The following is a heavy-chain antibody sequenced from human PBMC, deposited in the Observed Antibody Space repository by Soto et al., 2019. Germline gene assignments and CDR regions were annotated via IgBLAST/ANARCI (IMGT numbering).Heavy chain of an antibody. Sequence: QITLKESGPTLVKPTQTLTLTCTFSGFSLSTSGVGVGWIRQPPGKALEWLALIYWDDDKRYSPSLKSRLTITKDTSKNPVVLTMTNMDPVDTATYCCAHRSVAGRNYAFDIWGQGTMVTVSS. CDR2: IYWDDDK. CDR1: GFSLSTSGVG. J-gene: IGHJ3*02. CDR3: AHRSVAGRNYAFDI. D-gene: IGHD6-19*01. V-gene: IGHV2-5*02.